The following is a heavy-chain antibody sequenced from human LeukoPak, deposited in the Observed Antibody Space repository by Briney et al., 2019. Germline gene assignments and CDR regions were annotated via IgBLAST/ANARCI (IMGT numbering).Heavy chain of an antibody. V-gene: IGHV1-24*01. CDR1: GYTFSNYY. D-gene: IGHD5-24*01. J-gene: IGHJ4*02. CDR3: ATGRVEMATIEY. Sequence: ASVKVSCKASGYTFSNYYMHWVRQAPGKGLEWMGGFDPEDGETIYAQKFQGRVTMTEDTSTDTAYMELSSLRSEDTAVYYCATGRVEMATIEYWGQGTLVTVSS. CDR2: FDPEDGET.